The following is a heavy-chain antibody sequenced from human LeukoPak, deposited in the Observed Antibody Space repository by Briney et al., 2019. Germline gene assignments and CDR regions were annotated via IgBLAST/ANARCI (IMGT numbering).Heavy chain of an antibody. CDR1: GFTFSSYG. D-gene: IGHD1-26*01. CDR3: AKVGSGSYGFEDY. J-gene: IGHJ4*02. Sequence: PGGSLRLSCAASGFTFSSYGMHWVRQAPGKGLEWVAVISYDGSNKYYADSVKGRFTISRDNSKNTLYLQMNSLRAEDTAVYYCAKVGSGSYGFEDYWGQGTLVTVSS. CDR2: ISYDGSNK. V-gene: IGHV3-30*18.